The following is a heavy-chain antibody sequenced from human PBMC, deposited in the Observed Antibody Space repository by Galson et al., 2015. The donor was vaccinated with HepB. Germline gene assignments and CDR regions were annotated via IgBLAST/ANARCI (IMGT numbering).Heavy chain of an antibody. Sequence: SVKVSCKASGGSFSSFVFTWVRQAPGQGLERLGTIVPIFGKINYAPKFQGRVTLSADKSTRTAYMELSSLTSEDTARYYCARDQYHSGGWHHYSFYVMDAWCQGTTVTVS. CDR3: ARDQYHSGGWHHYSFYVMDA. V-gene: IGHV1-69*04. J-gene: IGHJ6*02. D-gene: IGHD2-15*01. CDR1: GGSFSSFV. CDR2: IVPIFGKI.